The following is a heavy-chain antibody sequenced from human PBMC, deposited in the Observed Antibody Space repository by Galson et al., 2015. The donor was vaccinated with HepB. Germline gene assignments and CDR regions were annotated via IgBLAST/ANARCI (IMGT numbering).Heavy chain of an antibody. D-gene: IGHD5-12*01. CDR3: ARDHDVYSGYMGGYYCYYGMDV. V-gene: IGHV4-61*01. CDR1: GGSVSSGSYY. CDR2: IYYSGST. Sequence: SETLSLTCTVSGGSVSSGSYYWSWIRQPPGKGLEWIGYIYYSGSTNYNPSLKSRVTISVDTSKNQFSLKLSSVTAADTAVYYCARDHDVYSGYMGGYYCYYGMDVWGQGTTVTVSS. J-gene: IGHJ6*02.